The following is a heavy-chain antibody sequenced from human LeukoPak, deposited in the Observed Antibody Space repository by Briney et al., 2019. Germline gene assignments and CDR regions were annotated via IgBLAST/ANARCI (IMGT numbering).Heavy chain of an antibody. Sequence: SETLSLTCTVSGGSISSRSYYWGWVRQPPGKGLEWIGSIYYSGSTHYNPSLKSRVTISVDTSKNQFSLKLSSVTAADAAVYYCARAYYDFWSGYGTILGGHYFDYWGQGTLVTVSS. CDR2: IYYSGST. CDR1: GGSISSRSYY. V-gene: IGHV4-39*01. D-gene: IGHD3-3*01. J-gene: IGHJ4*02. CDR3: ARAYYDFWSGYGTILGGHYFDY.